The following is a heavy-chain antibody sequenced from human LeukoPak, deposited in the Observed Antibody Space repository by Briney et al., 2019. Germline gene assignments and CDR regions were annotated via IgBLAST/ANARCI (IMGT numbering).Heavy chain of an antibody. CDR2: ISAYNGNT. V-gene: IGHV1-18*01. Sequence: ASVKVSCKASGYTFTSYGISWVRLAPGQGLEGMGWISAYNGNTNYAQKLQGRVTMTTDTSTSTAYMELRSLRSDDTAVYYCARVGLGYSYGHGDYWGQGTLVTVSS. J-gene: IGHJ4*02. CDR1: GYTFTSYG. D-gene: IGHD5-18*01. CDR3: ARVGLGYSYGHGDY.